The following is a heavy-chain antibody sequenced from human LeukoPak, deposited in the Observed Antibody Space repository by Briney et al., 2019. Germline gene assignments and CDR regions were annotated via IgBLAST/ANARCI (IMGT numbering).Heavy chain of an antibody. CDR3: ARDSDTGIAARTLDY. J-gene: IGHJ4*02. D-gene: IGHD6-6*01. CDR2: IRSKANSYAT. V-gene: IGHV3-73*01. CDR1: GFTFSGSA. Sequence: GGSLRLSCAASGFTFSGSAMHWVRQASGKGLEWVGRIRSKANSYATAYAASVKGRFTISRDDSKNTAYLQMNSLKTEDTAVYYCARDSDTGIAARTLDYWGQGTLVTVSS.